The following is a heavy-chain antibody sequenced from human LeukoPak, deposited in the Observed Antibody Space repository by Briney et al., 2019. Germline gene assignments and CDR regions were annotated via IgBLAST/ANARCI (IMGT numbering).Heavy chain of an antibody. Sequence: GASVKVSCKASGGTFSSYAISWVRQAPGQGLEWMGGIIPIFGTANYAQKFQGRATITADESTSTAYMELSSLRSEDTAVYYCARELLRYYFDYWGQGTLVTVSS. J-gene: IGHJ4*02. D-gene: IGHD5/OR15-5a*01. CDR1: GGTFSSYA. CDR2: IIPIFGTA. CDR3: ARELLRYYFDY. V-gene: IGHV1-69*13.